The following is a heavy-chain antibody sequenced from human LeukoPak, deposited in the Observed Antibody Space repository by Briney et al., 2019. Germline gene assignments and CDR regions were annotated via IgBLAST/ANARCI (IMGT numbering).Heavy chain of an antibody. V-gene: IGHV3-30*02. CDR2: IWNVGNDK. CDR1: AFTFSTYG. D-gene: IGHD6-19*01. Sequence: PGGSLRLSCAASAFTFSTYGMHWVRQAPGKGLEWVASIWNVGNDKFYADSVRGRFTISRDNSQNTLYLQMSSVRGEDTAVYYCAKVNGVAGIDSWGQGTLVTVSS. CDR3: AKVNGVAGIDS. J-gene: IGHJ4*02.